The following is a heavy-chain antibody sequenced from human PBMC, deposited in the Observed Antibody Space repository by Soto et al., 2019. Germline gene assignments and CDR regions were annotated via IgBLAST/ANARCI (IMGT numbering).Heavy chain of an antibody. CDR2: IYPGDSDT. CDR1: GYSFTSYW. D-gene: IGHD1-1*01. J-gene: IGHJ6*02. Sequence: GESLKISCKGSGYSFTSYWIGWVRQMPGKGLEWMGIIYPGDSDTRYSPSFQGQVTISADKSISTAYLQWSSLKASDTAMYYCARQFTTGRKYYHYYGMDVWGRGTTVTVSS. CDR3: ARQFTTGRKYYHYYGMDV. V-gene: IGHV5-51*01.